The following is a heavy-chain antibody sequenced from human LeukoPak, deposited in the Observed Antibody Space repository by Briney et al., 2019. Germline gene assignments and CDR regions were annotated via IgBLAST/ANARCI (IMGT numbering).Heavy chain of an antibody. CDR1: GFTFSSYW. Sequence: GGSLRLSCAASGFTFSSYWMHWVRQAPGKGLVWVSRISSEGSTTTYADSVKGRFTISRDNAKNTMYLQMNSLRAEDTALYYCARVTEYSTAGMRYWGQGTLVTVSS. CDR3: ARVTEYSTAGMRY. D-gene: IGHD6-13*01. V-gene: IGHV3-74*01. J-gene: IGHJ4*02. CDR2: ISSEGSTT.